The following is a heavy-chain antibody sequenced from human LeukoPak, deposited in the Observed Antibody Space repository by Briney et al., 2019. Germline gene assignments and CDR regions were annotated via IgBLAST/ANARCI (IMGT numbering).Heavy chain of an antibody. CDR1: GGSISSYY. D-gene: IGHD7-27*01. CDR2: IYYSGST. V-gene: IGHV4-59*01. CDR3: ASVRANWDFDY. Sequence: SETLSLTCTVSGGSISSYYWSWIRQPPGKGLEWIGYIYYSGSTNQNPSLQSRVTISVDTSKNQVSLKLSSVTAADTAVYYCASVRANWDFDYWGQGTLVTVSS. J-gene: IGHJ4*02.